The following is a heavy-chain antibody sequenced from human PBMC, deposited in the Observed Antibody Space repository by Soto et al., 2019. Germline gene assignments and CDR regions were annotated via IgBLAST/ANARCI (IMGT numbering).Heavy chain of an antibody. V-gene: IGHV3-23*01. CDR3: AKDYSSVWSRGIDV. Sequence: LRLSCAATGFTFSNHAMSWVRRAAGKGLEWVSGISDAGERTYYADSVRGRFTVSRDNSKNTLYLQMNTLRAEDTAVYYCAKDYSSVWSRGIDVWGQGILVTVSS. CDR2: ISDAGERT. J-gene: IGHJ4*02. D-gene: IGHD6-19*01. CDR1: GFTFSNHA.